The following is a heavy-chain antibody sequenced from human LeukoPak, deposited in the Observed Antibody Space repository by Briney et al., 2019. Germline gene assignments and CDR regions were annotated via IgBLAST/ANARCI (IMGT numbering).Heavy chain of an antibody. J-gene: IGHJ4*02. CDR1: GFTFSHYN. CDR3: ARMAAAGYFDC. D-gene: IGHD6-13*01. V-gene: IGHV3-48*01. Sequence: GGSLRLSCAASGFTFSHYNMNWVRQASGKGLEWVSYISYSSTNIYYADSVKGRFTISRDNAKNSLYLQMNSLRAEDTAVYYCARMAAAGYFDCWGQGTLVTVSS. CDR2: ISYSSTNI.